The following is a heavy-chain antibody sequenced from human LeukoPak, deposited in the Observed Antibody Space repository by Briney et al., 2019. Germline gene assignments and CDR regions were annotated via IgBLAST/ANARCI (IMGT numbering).Heavy chain of an antibody. CDR1: GFTFSSSS. Sequence: GGALRLSRAPSGFTFSSSSMNWVRQAPGERLEWVSSISSSSSYIYYADSVKGRFTISRDNAKNSLYLQMNSLRAEDTAVYYCARDPVPQYYYDSSGYYYGYWGQGTLVTVSS. J-gene: IGHJ4*02. V-gene: IGHV3-21*01. CDR2: ISSSSSYI. D-gene: IGHD3-22*01. CDR3: ARDPVPQYYYDSSGYYYGY.